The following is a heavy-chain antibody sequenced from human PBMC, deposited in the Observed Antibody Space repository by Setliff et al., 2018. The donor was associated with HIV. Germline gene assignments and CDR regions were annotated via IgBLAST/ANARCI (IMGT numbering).Heavy chain of an antibody. Sequence: SETLSLTCAVYGGSFSGYYWSWIRQPPGKGLKWIGEIIPSGSTNYNPSLKSRVTISVDTSKNQFSLKLSSVTAAATAVYYCERRSGWSLDYWGQGTLVTVSS. CDR2: IIPSGST. D-gene: IGHD6-19*01. J-gene: IGHJ4*02. CDR1: GGSFSGYY. V-gene: IGHV4-34*12. CDR3: ERRSGWSLDY.